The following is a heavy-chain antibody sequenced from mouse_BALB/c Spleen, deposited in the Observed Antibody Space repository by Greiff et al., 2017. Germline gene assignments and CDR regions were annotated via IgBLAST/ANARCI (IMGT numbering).Heavy chain of an antibody. D-gene: IGHD1-1*02. V-gene: IGHV5-6-3*01. CDR1: GFTFSSYG. CDR3: ARFDYGDYFDY. Sequence: EVMLVESGGGLVQPGGSLKLSCAASGFTFSSYGMSWVRQTPDKRLELVATINSNGGSTYYPDSVKGRFTISRDNAKNTLYLQMSSLKSEDTAMYYCARFDYGDYFDYWGQGTTLTVSS. CDR2: INSNGGST. J-gene: IGHJ2*01.